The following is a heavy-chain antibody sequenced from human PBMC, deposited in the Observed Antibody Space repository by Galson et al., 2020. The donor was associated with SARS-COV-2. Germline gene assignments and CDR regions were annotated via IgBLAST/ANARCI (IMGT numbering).Heavy chain of an antibody. Sequence: ASVKVSCKASGYTFTSYGISWVRQAPGQGLEWMGWISAYNGNTNYAQKLQGRVTMTTDTSTSTAYMELRSLRSDDTAVYYCAREPIPGGGWSGAQADYWGQGTLVTVSS. V-gene: IGHV1-18*04. J-gene: IGHJ4*02. CDR1: GYTFTSYG. CDR2: ISAYNGNT. D-gene: IGHD3-3*01. CDR3: AREPIPGGGWSGAQADY.